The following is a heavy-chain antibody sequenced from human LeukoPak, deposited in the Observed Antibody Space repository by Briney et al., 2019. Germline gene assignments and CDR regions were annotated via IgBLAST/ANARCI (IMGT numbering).Heavy chain of an antibody. CDR2: IDQGGSER. V-gene: IGHV3-7*01. CDR3: ARDQVGIFDY. J-gene: IGHJ4*02. Sequence: AGGSLRLSRAASGFSFTNYWMSWVRQAPGKGPEWVANIDQGGSERNYEDSVRGRSTISRGNARNSLYLQLNSLRADDTAIYYCARDQVGIFDYWGQGTLVTVSS. D-gene: IGHD1-26*01. CDR1: GFSFTNYW.